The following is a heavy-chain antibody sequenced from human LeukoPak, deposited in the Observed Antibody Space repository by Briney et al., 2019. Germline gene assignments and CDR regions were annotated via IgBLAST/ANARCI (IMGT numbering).Heavy chain of an antibody. V-gene: IGHV4-59*01. CDR1: GGSISSYY. D-gene: IGHD3-10*01. CDR2: IYYSGST. Sequence: SETLSLTCIVSGGSISSYYWSWIRQPPGKGLEWIGYIYYSGSTNYNPSLKSRVTISVDTSKNQFSLKLSSVTAADTAVYNCARDRFGELLGWFDPWGQGTLVTVSS. J-gene: IGHJ5*02. CDR3: ARDRFGELLGWFDP.